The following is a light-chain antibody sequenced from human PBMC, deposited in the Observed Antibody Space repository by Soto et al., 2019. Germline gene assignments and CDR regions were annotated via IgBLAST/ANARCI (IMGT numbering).Light chain of an antibody. J-gene: IGKJ5*01. CDR2: DAS. CDR1: QSVSSY. V-gene: IGKV3-11*01. CDR3: QQRSNWPIA. Sequence: EIVLTQSPATLSLSPGERATLSCRASQSVSSYLAWYQQTPGQAPRLLIYDASNRATGIPAMFSGSGSGTDFTLTISSLEPEDFAVYYCQQRSNWPIAFGQGTRLEIK.